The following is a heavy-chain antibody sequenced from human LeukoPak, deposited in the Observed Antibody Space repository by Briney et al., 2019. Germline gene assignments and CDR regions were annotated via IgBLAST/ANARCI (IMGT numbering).Heavy chain of an antibody. CDR3: ARAQTTLWYYDFWSGPGAWFDP. J-gene: IGHJ5*02. CDR1: GYTFTSYD. V-gene: IGHV1-8*01. CDR2: MNPNSGNT. D-gene: IGHD3-3*01. Sequence: ASVKVSCKASGYTFTSYDINWVRQATGQGLEWMGWMNPNSGNTGYAQKFQGRVTMTRNTSISTAYMELSSLRSEDTAVCYCARAQTTLWYYDFWSGPGAWFDPWGQGTLVTVSS.